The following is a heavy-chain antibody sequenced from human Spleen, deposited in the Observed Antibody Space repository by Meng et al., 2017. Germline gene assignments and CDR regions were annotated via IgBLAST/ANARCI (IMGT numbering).Heavy chain of an antibody. CDR1: GGSFSDYY. D-gene: IGHD3-9*01. J-gene: IGHJ4*02. V-gene: IGHV4-34*01. CDR3: ARGPAVLRYFDRLPHFDY. CDR2: INHSGST. Sequence: GSLRLSCVVSGGSFSDYYWSWIRQPPGKGLEWIGEINHSGSTNYNPSLESRVTMSVDTSKKQFSLRLSSVTAADTAVYYCARGPAVLRYFDRLPHFDYWGQGTLVNGSS.